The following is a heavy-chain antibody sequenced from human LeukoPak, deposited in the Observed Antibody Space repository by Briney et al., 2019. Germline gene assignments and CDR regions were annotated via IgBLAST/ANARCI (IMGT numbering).Heavy chain of an antibody. CDR1: GFSFSTYW. D-gene: IGHD4-17*01. CDR2: IKPDGREK. J-gene: IGHJ2*01. CDR3: ARDTTVTPFDL. V-gene: IGHV3-7*04. Sequence: GGSLRLSCEASGFSFSTYWMTWVRQAPGKGLEWVANIKPDGREKHYVDSVKGRFTISRDNAKNSLYLYMSSLRAEDTALYYCARDTTVTPFDLWGRGTLVTVSS.